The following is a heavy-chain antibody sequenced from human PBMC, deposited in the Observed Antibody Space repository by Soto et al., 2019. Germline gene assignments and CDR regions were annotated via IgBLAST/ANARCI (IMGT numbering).Heavy chain of an antibody. CDR3: AKGNYGSGTYYNYFEY. CDR2: ISGSGSRT. Sequence: EVQLLESGGGLVQPGGSLRLSCAASGFTFSNYGMSWVRQAPGKGLEWVSGISGSGSRTYYADSVKGRFTISRDISKNTVDLQVNSLRAEDTAVYYCAKGNYGSGTYYNYFEYWGQGTLVTVSS. CDR1: GFTFSNYG. V-gene: IGHV3-23*01. D-gene: IGHD3-10*01. J-gene: IGHJ4*02.